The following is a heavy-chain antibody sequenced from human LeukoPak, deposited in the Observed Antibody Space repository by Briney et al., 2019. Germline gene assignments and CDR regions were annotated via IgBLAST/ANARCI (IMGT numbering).Heavy chain of an antibody. CDR1: GGSISSYY. D-gene: IGHD3-3*01. J-gene: IGHJ6*02. V-gene: IGHV4-59*01. Sequence: SETLSLTCTVSGGSISSYYWSWIRQPPGKGLEWIGYIYYSGSTNYNPSLKSRVTISVDTSKNQFSLKLSSVTAADTAVYYCARDGFGYYGMDVWGQGTTVTVSS. CDR3: ARDGFGYYGMDV. CDR2: IYYSGST.